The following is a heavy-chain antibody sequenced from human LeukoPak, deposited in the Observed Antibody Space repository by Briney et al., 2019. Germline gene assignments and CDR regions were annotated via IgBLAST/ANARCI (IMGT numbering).Heavy chain of an antibody. Sequence: GASVTVSCKSSGYTFTSHGCSWVRQAPGQGLEWMGWISANYGNTIHAQKFQGRVTMTTDTSTTTVFMELRNLRSDDTAVYYCAREGYYYDSSGYYYSSSGDYWGQGTLVTVSS. CDR2: ISANYGNT. D-gene: IGHD3-22*01. CDR1: GYTFTSHG. J-gene: IGHJ4*02. CDR3: AREGYYYDSSGYYYSSSGDY. V-gene: IGHV1-18*01.